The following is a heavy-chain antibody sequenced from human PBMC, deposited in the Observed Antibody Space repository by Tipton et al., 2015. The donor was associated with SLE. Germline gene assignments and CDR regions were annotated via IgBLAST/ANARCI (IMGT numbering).Heavy chain of an antibody. J-gene: IGHJ3*02. CDR3: ARIPAMTLAFDI. CDR2: IYYSGST. D-gene: IGHD2-2*01. CDR1: GGSISSSSYY. V-gene: IGHV4-39*07. Sequence: TLSLTCTVSGGSISSSSYYWGWIRQPPGKGLEWIGSIYYSGSTYYNPSLKSRVTISVDTSKNQFSLKLSSVTAADTAVYYCARIPAMTLAFDIWGQGTMVTVSS.